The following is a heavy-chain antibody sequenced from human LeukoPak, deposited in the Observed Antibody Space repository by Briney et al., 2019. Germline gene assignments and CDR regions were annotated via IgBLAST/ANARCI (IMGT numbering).Heavy chain of an antibody. CDR3: ARRIMGAIGFLDY. Sequence: PGGSLRLSCAASGFTFSSSPMTWVRQAPGKGLEWVSSISDSGSAYYADSVKGRFTFSRDNSKNTLFLQMNSLRAEDTAIYYCARRIMGAIGFLDYWGQGTLVTVSS. CDR2: ISDSGSA. V-gene: IGHV3-23*01. CDR1: GFTFSSSP. J-gene: IGHJ4*02. D-gene: IGHD1-26*01.